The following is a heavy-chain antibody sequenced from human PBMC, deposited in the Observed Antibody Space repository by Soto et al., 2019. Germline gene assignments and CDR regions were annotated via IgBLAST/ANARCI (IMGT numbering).Heavy chain of an antibody. Sequence: QVQLQESGPGLVKPSGNLSLTCAVSGDSISSSRWWTWVRQPPGKGLEWIGEIYHNGNTNYTTSLKSRVTISVDKSKNQFSLKLNSVTAAATAIYYCGEPPSAFWGKGTLVTVSS. D-gene: IGHD6-19*01. CDR2: IYHNGNT. CDR1: GDSISSSRW. J-gene: IGHJ4*02. CDR3: GEPPSAF. V-gene: IGHV4-4*02.